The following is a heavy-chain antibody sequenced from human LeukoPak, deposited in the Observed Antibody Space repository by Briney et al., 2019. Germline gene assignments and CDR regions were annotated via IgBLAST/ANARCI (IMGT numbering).Heavy chain of an antibody. CDR2: IYYSGST. J-gene: IGHJ6*03. CDR1: GGSISNYY. CDR3: ARVRQPSGTLYMGSAYYYYMDV. V-gene: IGHV4-59*12. D-gene: IGHD1-14*01. Sequence: SETLSLTCTVSGGSISNYYWSWIRQPPGKGLEWIGSIYYSGSTYYNPSLKSRVTISVDTSKNQFSLKLSSVTAADTAVYYCARVRQPSGTLYMGSAYYYYMDVWGKGTTVTVSS.